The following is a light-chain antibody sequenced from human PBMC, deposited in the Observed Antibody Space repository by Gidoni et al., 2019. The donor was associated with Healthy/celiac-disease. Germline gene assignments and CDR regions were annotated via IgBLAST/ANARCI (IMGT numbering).Light chain of an antibody. J-gene: IGKJ1*01. Sequence: DIQMTPSPSTLSASVGDRVTITCRASQSISSWLGWYQQKPGKAPKLLIYDATSLESGVPTRFSGSGSGTEFTLTISSLQPDDFATYYCQQYNSYSPTFGQGTKVEIK. CDR2: DAT. CDR1: QSISSW. CDR3: QQYNSYSPT. V-gene: IGKV1-5*01.